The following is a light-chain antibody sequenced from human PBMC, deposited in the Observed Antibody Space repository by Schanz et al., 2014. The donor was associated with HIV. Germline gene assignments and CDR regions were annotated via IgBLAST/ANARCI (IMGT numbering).Light chain of an antibody. Sequence: EIVMTQSPATLSVSPGERATLSCRASQSVSSNLAWYQQKPGQAPRLLIYGASTRATGIPARFSGSGSGTDFTLTIIRLEPEDFAVYYCQHYGSSFGPGTKVDIK. J-gene: IGKJ3*01. CDR2: GAS. CDR1: QSVSSN. V-gene: IGKV3-15*01. CDR3: QHYGSS.